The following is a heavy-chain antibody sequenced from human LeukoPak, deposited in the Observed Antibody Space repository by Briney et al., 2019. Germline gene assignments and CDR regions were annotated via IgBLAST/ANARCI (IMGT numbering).Heavy chain of an antibody. CDR3: ARVGDFSSGQLLLNY. CDR2: IVVGSGNT. J-gene: IGHJ4*02. V-gene: IGHV1-58*01. CDR1: GFTFTSSA. Sequence: GTSVKVSCKASGFTFTSSAVQWVRQARGQRLEWIGWIVVGSGNTNYAQKFQERVTITRDMSTSTAYMELSSLRSEDTAVYYCARVGDFSSGQLLLNYWGQGTLVTVSS. D-gene: IGHD2-2*01.